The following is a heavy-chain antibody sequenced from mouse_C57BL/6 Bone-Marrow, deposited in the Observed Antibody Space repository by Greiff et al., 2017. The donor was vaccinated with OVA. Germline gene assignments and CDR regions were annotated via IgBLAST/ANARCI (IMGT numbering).Heavy chain of an antibody. D-gene: IGHD2-2*01. CDR2: ISYDGSN. J-gene: IGHJ2*01. Sequence: DVQLQESGPGLVKPSQSLSLTCSVTGYSITSGYYWNWIRQFPGNKLEWMGYISYDGSNNYNPSLKNRISITRDTSKNQFFLKLNSVTTEDTATYYCARPIYYGYDFDYWGQGTTLTVSS. V-gene: IGHV3-6*01. CDR1: GYSITSGYY. CDR3: ARPIYYGYDFDY.